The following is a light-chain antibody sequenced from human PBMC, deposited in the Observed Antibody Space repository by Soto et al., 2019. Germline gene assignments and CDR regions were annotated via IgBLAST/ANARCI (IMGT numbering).Light chain of an antibody. V-gene: IGLV2-14*01. CDR2: DVR. CDR3: SSYTTISPYV. Sequence: QSALTQPASVSGSPVQSITISCTGTSSDVGGYNYVSWYQQHPGKAPKLMIYDVRNRPSGVSNRFSGSKSVNTASLTISGLQAEDEADYYCSSYTTISPYVFGTGTKLTVL. J-gene: IGLJ1*01. CDR1: SSDVGGYNY.